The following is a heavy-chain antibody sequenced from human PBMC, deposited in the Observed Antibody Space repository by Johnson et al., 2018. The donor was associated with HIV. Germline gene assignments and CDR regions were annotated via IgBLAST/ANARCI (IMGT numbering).Heavy chain of an antibody. CDR2: ISYDGSNK. CDR1: GFTFSDYY. Sequence: QVQLVESGGGVVQPGRSLRLSCAASGFTFSDYYMSWIRQAPGKGLEWVAVISYDGSNKYYADSVKGRFTISRDNSKNTLYLQMNSLRAEDTAVYYCAKEGWAAAQEGWGAFDIWGQGTMVTVSS. CDR3: AKEGWAAAQEGWGAFDI. D-gene: IGHD6-13*01. V-gene: IGHV3-30*18. J-gene: IGHJ3*02.